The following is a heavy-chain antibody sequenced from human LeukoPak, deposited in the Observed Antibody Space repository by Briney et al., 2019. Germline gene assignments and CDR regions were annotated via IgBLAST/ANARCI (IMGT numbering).Heavy chain of an antibody. CDR3: AKDGRNSPYYFDY. V-gene: IGHV3-66*01. Sequence: PGGSLRLSCAASGFTVSSNYMSWVRQAPGKGLEWVSVIYSGGSTYYADSVKGRFTISRDNSKNTLYLQMNSLRAEDTALYYCAKDGRNSPYYFDYWGQGILVTVSS. J-gene: IGHJ4*02. CDR1: GFTVSSNY. CDR2: IYSGGST. D-gene: IGHD1-14*01.